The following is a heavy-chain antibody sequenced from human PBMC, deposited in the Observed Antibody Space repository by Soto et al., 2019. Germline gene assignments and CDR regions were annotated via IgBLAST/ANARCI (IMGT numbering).Heavy chain of an antibody. D-gene: IGHD2-15*01. V-gene: IGHV1-3*01. J-gene: IGHJ3*02. CDR2: INAGNGNT. CDR1: GYTFTSYA. CDR3: ARGGGEVVVVWAAAFDI. Sequence: ASVKVSCKASGYTFTSYAMHWVRQAPGQRLEWMGWINAGNGNTKYSQKFQGRVTITRDTSASTAYMELSSPRSEDTAVYYCARGGGEVVVVWAAAFDIWGQGTMVTVSS.